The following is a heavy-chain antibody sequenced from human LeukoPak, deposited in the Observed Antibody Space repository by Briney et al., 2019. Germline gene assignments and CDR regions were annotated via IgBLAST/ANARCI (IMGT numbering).Heavy chain of an antibody. Sequence: GGSLRLSCAASGFTFSNYWMSWVRQAPGKGLEWVANIKQDGSEKFYVDSVKGRFTISRDNSKNTLYLQMNNLRAEDTAVYYCATTLYSSGWYPSFDYWGQGTLVTVSS. J-gene: IGHJ4*02. CDR1: GFTFSNYW. D-gene: IGHD6-19*01. CDR3: ATTLYSSGWYPSFDY. CDR2: IKQDGSEK. V-gene: IGHV3-7*01.